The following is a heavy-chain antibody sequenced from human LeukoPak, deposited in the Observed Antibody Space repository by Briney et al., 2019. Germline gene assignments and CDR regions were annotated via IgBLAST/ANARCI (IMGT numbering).Heavy chain of an antibody. V-gene: IGHV3-33*08. D-gene: IGHD3-16*01. CDR3: ARDLYADYVWGSFDY. Sequence: GGSLRHSCAASGFTFSDYYMSWIRQAPGKGLEWVAVIWYDGSNKYYADSVKGRFTISKDNSKNTLYLQMNSLRVEDTAVYYCARDLYADYVWGSFDYWGQGTLVTVSS. CDR1: GFTFSDYY. J-gene: IGHJ4*02. CDR2: IWYDGSNK.